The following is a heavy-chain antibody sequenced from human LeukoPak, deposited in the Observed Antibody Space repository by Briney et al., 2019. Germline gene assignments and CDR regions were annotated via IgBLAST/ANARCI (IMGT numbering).Heavy chain of an antibody. V-gene: IGHV1-2*02. D-gene: IGHD3-10*01. CDR3: ARHLYYGSGSYYFDY. Sequence: GASVKVSCKASGYTFTGYYMHWVRQAPGQGLEWMGWINPNSGGTNYAQKFQGRVTMTRDTSISTAYMELSRLRSDDTAVYYCARHLYYGSGSYYFDYWGQGTLVTVSS. CDR1: GYTFTGYY. J-gene: IGHJ4*02. CDR2: INPNSGGT.